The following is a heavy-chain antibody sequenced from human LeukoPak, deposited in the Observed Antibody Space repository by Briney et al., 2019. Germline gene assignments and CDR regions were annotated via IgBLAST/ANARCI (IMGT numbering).Heavy chain of an antibody. V-gene: IGHV3-74*01. D-gene: IGHD1-26*01. CDR3: AREESGSFFDY. CDR2: INTDGSST. Sequence: GGSLRLSCAASGFTFSSYWMHWVRQAPGKGLVWVSRINTDGSSTSYADSVKGRFTISRDNAKNTLYLQMNSLRAEDTAVYYCAREESGSFFDYWGQGTLVTVSS. CDR1: GFTFSSYW. J-gene: IGHJ4*02.